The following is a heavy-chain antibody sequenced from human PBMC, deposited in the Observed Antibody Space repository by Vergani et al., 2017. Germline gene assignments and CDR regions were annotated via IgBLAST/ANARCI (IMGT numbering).Heavy chain of an antibody. CDR2: ISPDGSAT. J-gene: IGHJ2*01. Sequence: EVQLVESGGGLVQPGGSLRLSCAASGFSLSRFWMSWVRQTPEKGLEWVAHISPDGSATSYVDSVKGRFTISRDNTKNSLSLQMSCVRVEDTAVYYCVRLPRGRWNFDLWGRGTLITVSS. CDR3: VRLPRGRWNFDL. CDR1: GFSLSRFW. V-gene: IGHV3-7*01.